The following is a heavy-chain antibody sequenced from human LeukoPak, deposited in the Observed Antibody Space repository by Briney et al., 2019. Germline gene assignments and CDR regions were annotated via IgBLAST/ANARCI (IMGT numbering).Heavy chain of an antibody. J-gene: IGHJ4*02. CDR2: IKPDGSVG. V-gene: IGHV3-7*01. D-gene: IGHD6-19*01. CDR1: GFTVGSNS. CDR3: AREPLGAGQYYFDS. Sequence: GGSLRLSCAASGFTVGSNSMNWVRQAPGKGLEWVANIKPDGSVGYYVDSVRGRFIISRDNAGNSLYLQMNSLRVEDTAVYFCAREPLGAGQYYFDSWGQGTLVTVSS.